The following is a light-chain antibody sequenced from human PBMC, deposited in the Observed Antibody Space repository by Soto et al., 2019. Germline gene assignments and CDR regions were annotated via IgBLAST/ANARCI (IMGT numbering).Light chain of an antibody. CDR1: QTIATS. CDR2: AAS. V-gene: IGKV1-39*01. CDR3: PQNYWLTIT. Sequence: DIQMTQSPSSLPASVGDRVTITCRTSQTIATSLTWYRQTQGKAPDLXIYAASSLQSGIPSRVGCSGSRTVCTRTITGLQPEDVETDGCPQNYWLTITFGPGTRLENK. J-gene: IGKJ5*01.